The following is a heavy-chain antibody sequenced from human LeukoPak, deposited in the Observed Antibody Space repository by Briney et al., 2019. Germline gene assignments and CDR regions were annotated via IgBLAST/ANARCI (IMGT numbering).Heavy chain of an antibody. CDR3: ARGGAAAGNGARDYYYYYMDV. Sequence: SETLSLTCAVYGGSFSGYYWSWIRQPPGKGLEWIGEINHSGSTNYNPSLKSRVTISVDTSKNQFSLKLSSVTAADTAVYYCARGGAAAGNGARDYYYYYMDVWGKGTTVTVSS. CDR2: INHSGST. D-gene: IGHD6-13*01. J-gene: IGHJ6*03. CDR1: GGSFSGYY. V-gene: IGHV4-34*01.